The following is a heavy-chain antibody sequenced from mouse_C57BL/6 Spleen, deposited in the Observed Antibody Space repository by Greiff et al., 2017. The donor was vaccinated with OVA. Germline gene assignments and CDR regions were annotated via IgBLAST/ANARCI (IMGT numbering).Heavy chain of an antibody. D-gene: IGHD2-4*01. Sequence: QVQLQQPGAELVKPGASVKLSCKASGYTFTSYWLHWVKQRPGQGLEWIGMIHPTSGSTNYNETFKSKATLTVDKSSSTAYMQLSSLTSDDSAVYYCAREDYYDYDGEGFYYWGQGTTLTVAS. CDR3: AREDYYDYDGEGFYY. CDR1: GYTFTSYW. V-gene: IGHV1-64*01. CDR2: IHPTSGST. J-gene: IGHJ2*01.